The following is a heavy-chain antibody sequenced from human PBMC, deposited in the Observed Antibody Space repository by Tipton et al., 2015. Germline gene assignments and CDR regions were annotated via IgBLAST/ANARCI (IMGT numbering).Heavy chain of an antibody. D-gene: IGHD2-2*01. CDR3: ARDSWNRYCSSTRCYRYNWFDP. CDR1: DESFSGYY. Sequence: TLSLTCAVHDESFSGYYWSWIHQHPGKGLEWIGYIYDSGSTYCNPSLKSRVTISVDTSKNQFSLKLSSVTAADTAVYYCARDSWNRYCSSTRCYRYNWFDPWGQGTLVTVSS. V-gene: IGHV4-31*11. J-gene: IGHJ5*02. CDR2: IYDSGST.